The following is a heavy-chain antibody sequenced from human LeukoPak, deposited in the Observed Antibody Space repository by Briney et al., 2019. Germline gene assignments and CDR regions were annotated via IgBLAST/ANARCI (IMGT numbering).Heavy chain of an antibody. J-gene: IGHJ5*02. Sequence: GASVKVSCKASGYTFTSYGLSWMRQAPGQGLEWMGWISAYNGSTNYAQKFQGRVTMTTDTSTSTAYMELRSLRFDDTAVYYCARGYSSNWLQFDPWGQGTLVTVS. V-gene: IGHV1-18*01. D-gene: IGHD6-13*01. CDR2: ISAYNGST. CDR3: ARGYSSNWLQFDP. CDR1: GYTFTSYG.